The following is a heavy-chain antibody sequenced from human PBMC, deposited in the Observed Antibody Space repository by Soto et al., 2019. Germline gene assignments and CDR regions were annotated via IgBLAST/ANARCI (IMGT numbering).Heavy chain of an antibody. CDR3: ARDYYDSSGSTPDY. J-gene: IGHJ4*02. V-gene: IGHV1-18*01. Sequence: PGKGLEWMGWISAYNGNTNYAQKLQGRVTMTTDTSTSTAYMELRSLRSDDTAVYYCARDYYDSSGSTPDYWGQGTLVTVYS. D-gene: IGHD3-22*01. CDR2: ISAYNGNT.